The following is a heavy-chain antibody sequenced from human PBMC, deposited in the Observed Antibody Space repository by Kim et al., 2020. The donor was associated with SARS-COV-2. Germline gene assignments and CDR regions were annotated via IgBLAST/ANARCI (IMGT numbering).Heavy chain of an antibody. CDR3: ARLRTYSGYDLLDY. CDR1: GFTFSSYS. D-gene: IGHD5-12*01. V-gene: IGHV3-21*04. CDR2: ISSSSSYI. J-gene: IGHJ4*02. Sequence: GGSLRLSCAASGFTFSSYSMNWVRQAPGKGLEWVSSISSSSSYIYYADSVKGRFTISRDNAKNSLYLQMNSLRAEDTAVYYCARLRTYSGYDLLDYWGQGTLVTVSS.